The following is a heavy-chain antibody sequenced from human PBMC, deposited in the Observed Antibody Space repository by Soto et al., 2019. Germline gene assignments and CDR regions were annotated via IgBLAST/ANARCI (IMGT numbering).Heavy chain of an antibody. CDR3: AKGALCSSTNCYVLSCFDP. V-gene: IGHV3-23*01. CDR2: ISGSGSSI. Sequence: EVQLLESGGGLVQPGGSLRLSCAASGFTFSSYAMNRVRQAPGKGLEWVSSISGSGSSIYYAGSVKGRFTISRDNSKNTLYLQMNSLRDEDTAVYYCAKGALCSSTNCYVLSCFDPWGQGTLVTVSS. CDR1: GFTFSSYA. J-gene: IGHJ5*02. D-gene: IGHD2-2*01.